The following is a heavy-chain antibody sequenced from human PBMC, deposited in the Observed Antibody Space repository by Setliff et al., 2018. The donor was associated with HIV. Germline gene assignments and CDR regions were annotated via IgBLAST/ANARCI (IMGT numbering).Heavy chain of an antibody. CDR2: IHTSGST. CDR1: GDSISTYY. D-gene: IGHD3-16*01. J-gene: IGHJ2*01. CDR3: ARMITFGGVHWFFDL. V-gene: IGHV4-4*07. Sequence: SETLSLTCTVSGDSISTYYWNWIRQPAGKGLEWIGRIHTSGSTNYNPSLKSRVTMSVDTSKNQFSLKLSSVTAADTAVYYCARMITFGGVHWFFDLWGRGTLVTVTS.